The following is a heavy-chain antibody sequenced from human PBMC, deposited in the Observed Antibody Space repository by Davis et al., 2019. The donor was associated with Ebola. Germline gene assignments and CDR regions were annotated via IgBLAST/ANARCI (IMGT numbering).Heavy chain of an antibody. CDR2: LYPVDSDT. Sequence: SLPLSCNGSRYSFTTYSIRWLRQLPGTRLYSMGILYPVDSDTRYTPSFQGQVTISADKSISTAYLQWSSLKASDTAMYYCARLPSYYHGMDVWGQGTTVTVSS. CDR3: ARLPSYYHGMDV. J-gene: IGHJ6*02. CDR1: RYSFTTYS. V-gene: IGHV5-51*01.